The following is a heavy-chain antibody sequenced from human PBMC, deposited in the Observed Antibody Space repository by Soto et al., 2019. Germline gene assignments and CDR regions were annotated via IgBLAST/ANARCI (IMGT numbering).Heavy chain of an antibody. D-gene: IGHD5-18*01. V-gene: IGHV1-46*01. Sequence: ASVKVSCKASGYTFTSQNMHWVRQAPGQGLEWMGVINPSIGTTTYGQKFQGRVTMTRDTSTSTVYMELSSLRSEDTAVYYCAREVERGYRYGPLAYWGQGTLVTVSS. J-gene: IGHJ1*01. CDR2: INPSIGTT. CDR1: GYTFTSQN. CDR3: AREVERGYRYGPLAY.